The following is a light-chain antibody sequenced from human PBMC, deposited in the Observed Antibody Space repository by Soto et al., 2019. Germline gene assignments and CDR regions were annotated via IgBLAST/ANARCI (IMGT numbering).Light chain of an antibody. CDR2: GAS. CDR3: QQYGSSPLT. Sequence: ILTPPRGSLSLYTGERATLSCRASQSVSSSYLAWYQQKPGQAPRLLIYGASSRATGIPDRFSGSGSGTDFTLTISRLEPEDFAVYYCQQYGSSPLTFGGGTKVDIK. J-gene: IGKJ4*01. CDR1: QSVSSSY. V-gene: IGKV3-20*01.